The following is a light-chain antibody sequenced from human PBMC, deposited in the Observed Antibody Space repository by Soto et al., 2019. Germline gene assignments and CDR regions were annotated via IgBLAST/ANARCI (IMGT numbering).Light chain of an antibody. J-gene: IGKJ1*01. CDR3: LQDYNYPWT. Sequence: AIQMTQSPSSLSASVGDRVTITCRASQDIRNDLGWYQEKPRQAPKLLIYAASNLKRGVPSRFSGSGSCTDLTLTISSMQPEECATYYCLQDYNYPWTFGQGTKVEV. CDR1: QDIRND. CDR2: AAS. V-gene: IGKV1-6*01.